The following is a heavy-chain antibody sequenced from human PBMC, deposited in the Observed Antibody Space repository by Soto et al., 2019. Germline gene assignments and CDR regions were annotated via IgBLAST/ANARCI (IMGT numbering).Heavy chain of an antibody. D-gene: IGHD6-13*01. V-gene: IGHV1-69*13. J-gene: IGHJ3*02. CDR1: GGTFISYA. Sequence: GASVKVSCKASGGTFISYAISWVRQAPGQGLEWMGGIIPIFGTANYAQKFQGRVTITADESTSTAYMELSSLRYEDTAVYYCATDRYTAADGTISVFDIWVQGTMATVSS. CDR2: IIPIFGTA. CDR3: ATDRYTAADGTISVFDI.